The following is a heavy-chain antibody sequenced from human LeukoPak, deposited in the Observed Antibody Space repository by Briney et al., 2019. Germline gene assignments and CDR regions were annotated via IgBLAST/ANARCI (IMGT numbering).Heavy chain of an antibody. CDR1: GFTFTSSA. J-gene: IGHJ5*02. D-gene: IGHD1-26*01. CDR2: IVVGSGNT. V-gene: IGHV1-58*01. CDR3: AADGTYSGSYGFDP. Sequence: GASVKVSCKASGFTFTSSAVQWVRQARGQRLEWIGWIVVGSGNTNYAQKFQERVTITRDMSTSTAYMELSSPRSEDTAVYYCAADGTYSGSYGFDPWGQGTLVTVSS.